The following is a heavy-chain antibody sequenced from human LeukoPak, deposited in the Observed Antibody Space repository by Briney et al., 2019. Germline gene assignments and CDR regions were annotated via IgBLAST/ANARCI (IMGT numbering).Heavy chain of an antibody. CDR2: FDPEDGET. J-gene: IGHJ3*02. D-gene: IGHD1-26*01. CDR3: ATSASGSYYGAFDI. Sequence: ASVNVSCKVSGYTLAELSMHWVRQAPGKGLEWMGGFDPEDGETIYAQKFQGRVTMTEDTSTDTAYMELSSLRSEDTAVYYCATSASGSYYGAFDIWGQGTMVTVSS. V-gene: IGHV1-24*01. CDR1: GYTLAELS.